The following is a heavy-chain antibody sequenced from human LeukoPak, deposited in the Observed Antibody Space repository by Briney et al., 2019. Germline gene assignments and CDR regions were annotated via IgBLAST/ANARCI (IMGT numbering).Heavy chain of an antibody. CDR3: ARDRPSYYDSSGYNY. CDR2: ISGYNGNT. J-gene: IGHJ4*02. V-gene: IGHV1-18*01. D-gene: IGHD3-22*01. CDR1: GYTFTSYG. Sequence: ASVKVSCKASGYTFTSYGISWVRQAPGQGLEWMGWISGYNGNTNYAQKPQGRVTMTTDTSTSTAYMELRSLRSDDTAVYYCARDRPSYYDSSGYNYWGQGTLVTVSS.